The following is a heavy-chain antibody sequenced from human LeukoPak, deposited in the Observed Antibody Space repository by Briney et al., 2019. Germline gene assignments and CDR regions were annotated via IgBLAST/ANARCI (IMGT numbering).Heavy chain of an antibody. CDR2: ISVSSRTI. CDR3: ARGQAVLDY. V-gene: IGHV3-48*01. Sequence: PGGSLRLSCAASGFTFSSYSMNWVRQAPGKGLEWVSYISVSSRTIYYADSVKGRFTISRDNAKNSLYLQMNSLRAEDTAVYYCARGQAVLDYWGQGTLVTVSS. CDR1: GFTFSSYS. D-gene: IGHD6-6*01. J-gene: IGHJ4*02.